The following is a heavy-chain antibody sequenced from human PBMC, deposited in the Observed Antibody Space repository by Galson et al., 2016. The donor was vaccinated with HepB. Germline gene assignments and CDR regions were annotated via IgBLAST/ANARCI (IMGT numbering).Heavy chain of an antibody. V-gene: IGHV1-8*01. CDR1: GYTFTSYD. J-gene: IGHJ4*02. D-gene: IGHD3-10*01. CDR3: ARSPRPIAFFRGGLDY. CDR2: MSPNSGDT. Sequence: SVKVSCKASGYTFTSYDINWVRQATGQGLEWMGRMSPNSGDTGYTQKFQGRVTLTRNTSTSTVYMELSGLKSEETGVYYCARSPRPIAFFRGGLDYWGQGTLVTVSS.